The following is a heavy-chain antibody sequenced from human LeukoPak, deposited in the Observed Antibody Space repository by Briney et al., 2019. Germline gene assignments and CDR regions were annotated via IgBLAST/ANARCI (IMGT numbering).Heavy chain of an antibody. CDR2: IYYTGST. CDR1: GDSISNYY. CDR3: ARNLIPEQLVLNF. D-gene: IGHD6-13*01. V-gene: IGHV4-59*01. Sequence: SETLSLTCTVSGDSISNYYWNWIRQPPGKGLEWIGYIYYTGSTNYNPSLESRVTMSVDTSKNQFTLNLKSVTPEDTAVYYCARNLIPEQLVLNFWGQGTLVTVSS. J-gene: IGHJ4*02.